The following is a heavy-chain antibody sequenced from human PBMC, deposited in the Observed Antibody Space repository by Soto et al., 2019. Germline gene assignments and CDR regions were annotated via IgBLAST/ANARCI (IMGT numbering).Heavy chain of an antibody. CDR3: AKGAVVGTPTSYYYYGMDV. Sequence: QVQLLQSGAEVKKPGSSVRVSCEASGGTFRTYAISWVRQAPGQGLEWMGEIIPIFGTVNYAQRFQGRVTITADESTTTVYMDLRSLRSEDTAVYYCAKGAVVGTPTSYYYYGMDVWGQGTTVTVSS. V-gene: IGHV1-69*12. D-gene: IGHD6-19*01. CDR2: IIPIFGTV. J-gene: IGHJ6*02. CDR1: GGTFRTYA.